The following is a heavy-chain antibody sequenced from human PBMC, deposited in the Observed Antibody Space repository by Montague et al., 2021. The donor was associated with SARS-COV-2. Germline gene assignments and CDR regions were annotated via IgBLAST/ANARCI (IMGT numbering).Heavy chain of an antibody. CDR3: ARDLGPQVWLLSFGY. J-gene: IGHJ4*02. CDR2: IYYGGSS. D-gene: IGHD5-18*01. CDR1: GDSMSGYY. V-gene: IGHV4-59*01. Sequence: SETLSLTCNVSGDSMSGYYWTWIRQIPGKGLEWIGYIYYGGSSNYNPSLKSRVTISVGSAKNQFSLKLTSVTAADTAVYFCARDLGPQVWLLSFGYWGQGILVTVSS.